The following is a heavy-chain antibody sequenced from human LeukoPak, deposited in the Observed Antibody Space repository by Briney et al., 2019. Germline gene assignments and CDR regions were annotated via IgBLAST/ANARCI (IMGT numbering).Heavy chain of an antibody. CDR1: GGTFSSYA. Sequence: ASVKVSCKASGGTFSSYAISWVRQAPGQGLEWMGGIIPIFGTANYAQKFQGRVTITTDESTSTAYMELSSLRSEDTAVYYCARDRYCSSTSCPIDAFDIWGQGTMVTVSS. J-gene: IGHJ3*02. D-gene: IGHD2-2*01. V-gene: IGHV1-69*05. CDR2: IIPIFGTA. CDR3: ARDRYCSSTSCPIDAFDI.